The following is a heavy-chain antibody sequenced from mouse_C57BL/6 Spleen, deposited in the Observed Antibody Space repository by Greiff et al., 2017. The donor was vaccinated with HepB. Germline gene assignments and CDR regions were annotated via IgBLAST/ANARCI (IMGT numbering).Heavy chain of an antibody. J-gene: IGHJ2*01. D-gene: IGHD2-5*01. CDR2: IYPGDGDT. V-gene: IGHV1-82*01. CDR1: GYAFSSSW. Sequence: QVQLKQSGPELVKPGASVKISCKASGYAFSSSWMNWVKQRPGKGLEWIGRIYPGDGDTNYNGKFKGKATLTADKSSSTAYMQLSSLTSEDSAVYFCARKDYSNYFFDYWGHGTTLTVSS. CDR3: ARKDYSNYFFDY.